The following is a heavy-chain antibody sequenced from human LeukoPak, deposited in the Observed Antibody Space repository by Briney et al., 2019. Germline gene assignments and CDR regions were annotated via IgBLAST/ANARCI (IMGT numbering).Heavy chain of an antibody. CDR1: GGSISSYY. J-gene: IGHJ4*02. D-gene: IGHD4-23*01. V-gene: IGHV4-4*07. Sequence: ASETLSLTCTVSGGSISSYYWSWIRQPAGKGLEWIGRIYTSGSTNYNPSLKSRVTMSVDTSKNQFSLKLSPVTAADTAVYYCARGRDYGGNFDYWGQGTLVTVSS. CDR2: IYTSGST. CDR3: ARGRDYGGNFDY.